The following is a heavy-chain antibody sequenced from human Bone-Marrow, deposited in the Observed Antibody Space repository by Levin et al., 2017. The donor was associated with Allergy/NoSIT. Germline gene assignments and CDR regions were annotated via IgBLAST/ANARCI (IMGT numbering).Heavy chain of an antibody. CDR1: GFTFSDHY. CDR2: ISTGGRTT. Sequence: GESLKISCAASGFTFSDHYMTWIRQAPGKGLEWFSSISTGGRTTYYADSVKGRFTISRDNANNSLYLQMNSLRAEDTAVYYCARVRISEYGIDVWGQGTTVTVSS. D-gene: IGHD2/OR15-2a*01. J-gene: IGHJ6*02. V-gene: IGHV3-11*01. CDR3: ARVRISEYGIDV.